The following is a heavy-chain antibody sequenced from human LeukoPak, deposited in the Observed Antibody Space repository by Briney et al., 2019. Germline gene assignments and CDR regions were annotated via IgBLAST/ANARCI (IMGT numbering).Heavy chain of an antibody. CDR2: IKSKTDGGTT. V-gene: IGHV3-15*01. CDR1: GFTFSNAW. CDR3: TTPPFPHYYYYGMDV. J-gene: IGHJ6*02. Sequence: GGSLRLSCAASGFTFSNAWMSWVRQAPGKGLEWVGRIKSKTDGGTTDYAAPVKGRFTISRDDSKNTLYLQMNSLKTEDTAVYYCTTPPFPHYYYYGMDVWGQGTTVTVSS. D-gene: IGHD2/OR15-2a*01.